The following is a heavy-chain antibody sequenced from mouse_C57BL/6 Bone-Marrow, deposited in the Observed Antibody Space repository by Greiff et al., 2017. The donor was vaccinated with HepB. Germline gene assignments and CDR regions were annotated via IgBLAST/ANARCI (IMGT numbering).Heavy chain of an antibody. D-gene: IGHD1-1*01. J-gene: IGHJ1*03. CDR2: IRNKANNHAT. Sequence: EVMLVESGGGLVQPGGSMKLSCAASGFTFSDAWMDWVRQSPEKGLEWVAEIRNKANNHATYYAESVKGRFTISRDDSKSSVYLQMNSIRAEDTGIYYCAYYYGSSGYFDVWGTGTTVTVSS. V-gene: IGHV6-6*01. CDR3: AYYYGSSGYFDV. CDR1: GFTFSDAW.